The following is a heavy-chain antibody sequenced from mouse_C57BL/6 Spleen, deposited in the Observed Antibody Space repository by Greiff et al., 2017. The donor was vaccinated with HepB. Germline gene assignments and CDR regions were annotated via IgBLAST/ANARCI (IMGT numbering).Heavy chain of an antibody. J-gene: IGHJ2*01. CDR1: GYAFSSSW. Sequence: VQLQESGPELVKPGASVKISCKASGYAFSSSWMNWVKQRPGKGLEWIGRIYPGDGDTNYNGKFKGKATLTADKSSSTAYMQLSSLTSEDSAVYFCARGGYSPYFDYWGQGTTLTVSS. V-gene: IGHV1-82*01. CDR3: ARGGYSPYFDY. CDR2: IYPGDGDT. D-gene: IGHD2-3*01.